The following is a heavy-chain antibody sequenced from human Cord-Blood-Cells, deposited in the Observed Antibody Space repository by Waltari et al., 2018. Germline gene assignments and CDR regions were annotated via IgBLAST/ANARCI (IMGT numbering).Heavy chain of an antibody. CDR1: GGSISSSSYY. CDR3: ARQTGWELFDY. D-gene: IGHD1-26*01. J-gene: IGHJ4*02. Sequence: QLQLQESGPGLVKPSETLSLTCTVSGGSISSSSYYWGWIRQPPGKGLEWIGSIYYSGSTYYSPSLKSRVTISVDTAKNQFSLKLSSVTAADTSVYYCARQTGWELFDYWGQGTLVTVSS. CDR2: IYYSGST. V-gene: IGHV4-39*01.